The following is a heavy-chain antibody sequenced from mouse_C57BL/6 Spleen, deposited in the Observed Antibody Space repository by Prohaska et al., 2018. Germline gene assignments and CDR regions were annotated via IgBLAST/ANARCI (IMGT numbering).Heavy chain of an antibody. CDR2: IDPSDSYT. CDR3: ARASTTDSDV. V-gene: IGHV1-59*01. D-gene: IGHD1-1*01. CDR1: GYTFTSYW. Sequence: QVQLQQPGAELVRPGTSVKLSCKASGYTFTSYWMHWVKQRPGQGLEWIGVIDPSDSYTNYNQKFKGKATLTVDTSSSTAYMQLSSLTSEDSAVYYCARASTTDSDVWGTGTTVTVSS. J-gene: IGHJ1*03.